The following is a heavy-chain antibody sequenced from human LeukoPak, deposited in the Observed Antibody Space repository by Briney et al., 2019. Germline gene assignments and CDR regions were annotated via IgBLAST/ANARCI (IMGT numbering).Heavy chain of an antibody. J-gene: IGHJ2*01. CDR1: GVPISSYY. V-gene: IGHV4-4*07. Sequence: SETLSLTCTVSGVPISSYYWSWIRQPAGKGLEWIARIYTSGSTNYNPSLKSRVTMSVDTSTNQFSLKLSSVTAADTAVYYCARDYYDSIGYYYWYFDLWGRGTLVTVSS. CDR2: IYTSGST. CDR3: ARDYYDSIGYYYWYFDL. D-gene: IGHD3-22*01.